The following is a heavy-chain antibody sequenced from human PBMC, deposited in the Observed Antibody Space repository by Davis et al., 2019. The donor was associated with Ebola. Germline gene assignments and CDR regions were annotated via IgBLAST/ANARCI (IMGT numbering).Heavy chain of an antibody. J-gene: IGHJ6*02. CDR2: IDWDDDK. D-gene: IGHD2-2*01. CDR3: ARIRSTLTNYYYYGMDV. CDR1: GSSLTTSGMC. Sequence: SGPTLVKPTQTLTLTCTLSGSSLTTSGMCVSWIRQSPGKALEWLARIDWDDDKWYSTSLETRLNVSTDTSRNQVVLTMTDMDPVDTATYYCARIRSTLTNYYYYGMDVWGPGTTVTVSS. V-gene: IGHV2-70*11.